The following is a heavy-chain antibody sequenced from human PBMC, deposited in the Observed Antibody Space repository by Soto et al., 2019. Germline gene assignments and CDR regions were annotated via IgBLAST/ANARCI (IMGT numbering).Heavy chain of an antibody. CDR3: ASVWSGYSGAHF. V-gene: IGHV3-48*03. CDR2: ITRCGSTI. CDR1: GCTFSSYE. J-gene: IGHJ4*02. Sequence: GSLRRSGSASGCTFSSYEMIWVRQAPGEGLECLSYITRCGSTIHYADSVKGRFTISRDNAKNSLYLQMNSLRAEDSAVYYCASVWSGYSGAHFWGQGTLVTVYS. D-gene: IGHD3-3*01.